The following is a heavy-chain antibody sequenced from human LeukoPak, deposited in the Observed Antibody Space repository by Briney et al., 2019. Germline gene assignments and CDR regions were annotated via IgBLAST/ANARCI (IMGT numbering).Heavy chain of an antibody. CDR1: GVTFSSKW. V-gene: IGHV3-74*01. D-gene: IGHD3-22*01. J-gene: IGHJ6*04. CDR3: SELGITMIWGF. CDR2: INSDGSRT. Sequence: GGSLRLSCAASGVTFSSKWMHWVRQAPGKGLVWVSRINSDGSRTSYADSVMGRFTISRDNAKNTVYLQMNSLRAEDTAFYYCSELGITMIWGFWGKGTTVTISS.